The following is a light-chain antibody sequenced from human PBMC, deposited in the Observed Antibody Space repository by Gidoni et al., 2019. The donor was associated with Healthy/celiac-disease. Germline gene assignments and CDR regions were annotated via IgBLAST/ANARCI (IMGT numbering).Light chain of an antibody. CDR1: LSVLYSSNNKNY. Sequence: DIVMTQSLHSLALSLGERATINCKSSLSVLYSSNNKNYLAWYQQKPGQPPKLLIYWASTRESGVPDRFSGSGSGTDFTLTISSLQAEDVAVYYCQQYYSNPCSFGQGTKLEIK. CDR2: WAS. V-gene: IGKV4-1*01. J-gene: IGKJ2*04. CDR3: QQYYSNPCS.